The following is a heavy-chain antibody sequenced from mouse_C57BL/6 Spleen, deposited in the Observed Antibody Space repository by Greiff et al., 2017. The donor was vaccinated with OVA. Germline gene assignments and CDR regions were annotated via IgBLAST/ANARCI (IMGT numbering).Heavy chain of an antibody. V-gene: IGHV1-42*01. Sequence: EVQLVESGPELVKPGASVKISCKASGYSFTGYYMNWVKQSPEKSLEWIGEINPSTGGTTYNQKFKAKATLTVDKSSSTAYMQLKSLTSEDSAVYYCAREEGGCAYWGQGTLVTVSA. J-gene: IGHJ3*01. CDR3: AREEGGCAY. CDR2: INPSTGGT. CDR1: GYSFTGYY.